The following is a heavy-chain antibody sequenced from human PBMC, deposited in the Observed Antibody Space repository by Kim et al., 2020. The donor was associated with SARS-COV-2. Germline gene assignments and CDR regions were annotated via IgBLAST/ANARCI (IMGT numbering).Heavy chain of an antibody. J-gene: IGHJ5*02. CDR1: GFTFSNYW. Sequence: GGSLRLSCAASGFTFSNYWMHWVRQAPGKGLMWVSRINGDGSETAYAESVKGRFTISRDNAKNTVYLQMNSLRGEDTAVYHCARKDCSGGSCAFDPWGQGTRVTVSS. D-gene: IGHD2-15*01. V-gene: IGHV3-74*01. CDR3: ARKDCSGGSCAFDP. CDR2: INGDGSET.